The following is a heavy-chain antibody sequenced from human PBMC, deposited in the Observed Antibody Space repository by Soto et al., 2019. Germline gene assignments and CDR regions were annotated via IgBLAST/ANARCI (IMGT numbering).Heavy chain of an antibody. Sequence: GSLRLSCAASGFTFSRYSMNWVRQAPGKGLEWVSNISSSSSPIFYADSVKGRFTISRDNAKNSLYLQMNSLRAEDTAVYYCARDWFDNSGWPSPFDYWGPGTLVTVSS. CDR1: GFTFSRYS. V-gene: IGHV3-48*01. CDR3: ARDWFDNSGWPSPFDY. CDR2: ISSSSSPI. D-gene: IGHD6-19*01. J-gene: IGHJ4*02.